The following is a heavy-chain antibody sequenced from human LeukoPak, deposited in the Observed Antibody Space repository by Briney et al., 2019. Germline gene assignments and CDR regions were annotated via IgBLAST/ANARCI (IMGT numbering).Heavy chain of an antibody. CDR2: IFYRGST. CDR1: GGSISGYY. V-gene: IGHV4-59*01. J-gene: IGHJ6*03. CDR3: ARRIVGSGAYYYYYYMDV. Sequence: PSETLSLTCTVSGGSISGYYWSWIRQPPGKGLEWIGYIFYRGSTNYNPSLKSRVTISVDTSKNQFSLRLSSVTAADTAVYYCARRIVGSGAYYYYYYMDVGGKGTTVTVSS. D-gene: IGHD1-26*01.